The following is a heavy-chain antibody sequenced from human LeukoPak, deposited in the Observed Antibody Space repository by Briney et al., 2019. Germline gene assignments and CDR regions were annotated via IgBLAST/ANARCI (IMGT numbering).Heavy chain of an antibody. J-gene: IGHJ4*02. CDR1: GYTFTYFD. V-gene: IGHV1-2*06. D-gene: IGHD6-6*01. CDR3: ARAIAVRREDY. Sequence: ASVKVSCKASGYTFTYFDLHWVRQAPGQGLEWMGRINPNSGDTNYAQKFQGRVTMTRDTSISTAYMELSRLRSDDTAVYYCARAIAVRREDYWGQGTLVTVSS. CDR2: INPNSGDT.